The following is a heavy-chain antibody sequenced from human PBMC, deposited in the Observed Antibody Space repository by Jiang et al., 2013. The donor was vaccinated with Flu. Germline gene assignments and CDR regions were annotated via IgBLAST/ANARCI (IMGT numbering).Heavy chain of an antibody. V-gene: IGHV3-23*01. D-gene: IGHD2-2*01. Sequence: FTISRDNSKNTLYLQMNSLRAEDTAVYYCAKDPQLEGEAFDIWGQGTMVTVSS. J-gene: IGHJ3*02. CDR3: AKDPQLEGEAFDI.